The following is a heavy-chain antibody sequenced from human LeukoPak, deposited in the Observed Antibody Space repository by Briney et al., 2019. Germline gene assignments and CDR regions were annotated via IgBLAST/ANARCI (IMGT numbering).Heavy chain of an antibody. CDR3: TIVEYCGGDCYP. CDR2: IRSKANSYAT. CDR1: GFTFSDSA. D-gene: IGHD2-21*02. J-gene: IGHJ5*02. V-gene: IGHV3-73*01. Sequence: GGSLRLSCAASGFTFSDSAMHWVRQASGKGLEWVGRIRSKANSYATAYAASMKGRFTISRDDSKNTAYLQMNSLKTEDTAVYYCTIVEYCGGDCYPWGQGTLVTVSS.